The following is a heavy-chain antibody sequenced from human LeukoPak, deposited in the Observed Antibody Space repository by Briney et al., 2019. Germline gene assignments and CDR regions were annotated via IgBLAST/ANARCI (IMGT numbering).Heavy chain of an antibody. V-gene: IGHV3-30-3*01. CDR2: ISYDGSNK. J-gene: IGHJ6*03. D-gene: IGHD3-10*01. CDR1: GFTFSSYA. Sequence: GGSLRLSCAASGFTFSSYAMHWVRQAPGKGLGWVAVISYDGSNKYYADSVKGRFTISRDNSKNTLYLQMNSLRAEDTAVYYCARVPGNYYYYMDVWGKGTTVTVSS. CDR3: ARVPGNYYYYMDV.